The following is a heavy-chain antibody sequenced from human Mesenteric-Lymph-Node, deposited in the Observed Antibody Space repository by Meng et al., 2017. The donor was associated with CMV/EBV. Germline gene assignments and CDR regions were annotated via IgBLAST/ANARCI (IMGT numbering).Heavy chain of an antibody. V-gene: IGHV1-8*03. CDR3: ARRVRDNSGQFFDY. J-gene: IGHJ4*02. D-gene: IGHD3-22*01. CDR2: MNPNSGNT. CDR1: GYTFTSYD. Sequence: ASVKVSCKASGYTFTSYDINWVRQATGQGLEWMGWMNPNSGNTGYAQKFQGRVTITRNTSISTAYMELSSLRSEDTAVYYCARRVRDNSGQFFDYWGQGTLVTVSS.